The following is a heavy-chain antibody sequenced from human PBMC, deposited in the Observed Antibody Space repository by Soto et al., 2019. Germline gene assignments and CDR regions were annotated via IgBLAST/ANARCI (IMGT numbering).Heavy chain of an antibody. D-gene: IGHD2-2*01. V-gene: IGHV4-59*08. CDR1: GGSISSYY. J-gene: IGHJ6*02. CDR3: ARHFPGPRVEYQLPRPYYYYYGMDV. Sequence: LETLSLTCTVSGGSISSYYLSWIRQPPGKGLEWIGYIYYSGSTNYNPSLKSRVTISVDTSKNQFSLKLSSVTAADTAVYYCARHFPGPRVEYQLPRPYYYYYGMDVWGQGTTVTVS. CDR2: IYYSGST.